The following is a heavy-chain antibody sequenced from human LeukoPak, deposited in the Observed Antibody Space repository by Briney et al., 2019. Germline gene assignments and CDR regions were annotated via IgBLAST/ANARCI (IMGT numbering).Heavy chain of an antibody. J-gene: IGHJ4*02. CDR1: GFTFSIYW. Sequence: GGSLRLSCAASGFTFSIYWMTWVRQAPGKGLEWVSAISGSGGSTYYADSVKGRFTISRDNSKNTLYLQMNSLRAEDTAVYYCAKDNLDIVVVPAARAFDYWGQGTLVTVSS. CDR2: ISGSGGST. V-gene: IGHV3-23*01. D-gene: IGHD2-2*01. CDR3: AKDNLDIVVVPAARAFDY.